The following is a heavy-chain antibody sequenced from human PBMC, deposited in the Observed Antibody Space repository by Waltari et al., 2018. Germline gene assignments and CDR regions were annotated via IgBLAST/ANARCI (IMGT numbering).Heavy chain of an antibody. V-gene: IGHV3-7*01. D-gene: IGHD1-26*01. CDR1: GLSFSTYW. CDR2: INHDGSKK. J-gene: IGHJ4*02. CDR3: ARDWEGERPNFDY. Sequence: EVQLVESGGGLVEPGGSLRLSRVASGLSFSTYWMSWVRQAPGKGLECVADINHDGSKKYYMGSMKGRFTSSRDNAKSSVYLEMNSLRGDDTAVYYCARDWEGERPNFDYWGQGILVTVSS.